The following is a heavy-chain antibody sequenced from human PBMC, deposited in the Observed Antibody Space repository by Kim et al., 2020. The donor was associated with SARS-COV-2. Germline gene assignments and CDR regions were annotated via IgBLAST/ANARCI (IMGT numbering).Heavy chain of an antibody. CDR2: ISGSGGSI. V-gene: IGHV3-23*01. J-gene: IGHJ4*01. CDR1: GFTFTSYA. Sequence: GGSLRLSCAASGFTFTSYAMSWVRQAPGKGLEWVSAISGSGGSIYYADSVKGRFIISRVSSENTLYLQMNSLRAEDTAVYYCAKGHNYDSSGYYLRGYF. D-gene: IGHD3-22*01. CDR3: AKGHNYDSSGYYLRGYF.